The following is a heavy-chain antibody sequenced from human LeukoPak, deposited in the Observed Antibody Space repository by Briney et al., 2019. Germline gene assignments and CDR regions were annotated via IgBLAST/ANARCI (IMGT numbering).Heavy chain of an antibody. CDR1: GDRVSSNSAT. V-gene: IGHV6-1*01. D-gene: IGHD1-20*01. CDR2: TYYRSKLYN. CDR3: ASTHNCGRYLAE. J-gene: IGHJ4*02. Sequence: SQALSLTRAISGDRVSSNSATWNWIRQPPSRGLEWLGRTYYRSKLYNDHAVSVKSRVTINPDTSKNQYSLQLNSRTPEDTAIYNWASTHNCGRYLAEWGQGNLVTVP.